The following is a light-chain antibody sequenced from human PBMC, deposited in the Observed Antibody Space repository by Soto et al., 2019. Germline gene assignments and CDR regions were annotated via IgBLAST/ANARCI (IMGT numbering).Light chain of an antibody. Sequence: DVVMTHSPLSLPVTPGEPASISCSSSHSLLHSNGYNYLDWYLQKPGQSPQLLIYLGSNRSSGVPDRFSGSGSGTDFTLKISRVEAEDVGVYYCMQALQTPYTFGQGTKVDI. V-gene: IGKV2-28*01. J-gene: IGKJ2*01. CDR3: MQALQTPYT. CDR2: LGS. CDR1: HSLLHSNGYNY.